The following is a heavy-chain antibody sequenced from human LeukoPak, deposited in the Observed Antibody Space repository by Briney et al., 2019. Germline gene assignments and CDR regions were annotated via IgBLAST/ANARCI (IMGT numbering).Heavy chain of an antibody. CDR2: TNPNSGGT. Sequence: ASVKVSCKASAYTFTGYYMHWVRQAPGQGLEWMGWTNPNSGGTNYAQKFQGRVTMTRDTSISTAYMELSRLRSDDTAVYYCASSPSWIQLWSIGYWGQGTLVTVSS. D-gene: IGHD5-18*01. J-gene: IGHJ4*02. V-gene: IGHV1-2*02. CDR1: AYTFTGYY. CDR3: ASSPSWIQLWSIGY.